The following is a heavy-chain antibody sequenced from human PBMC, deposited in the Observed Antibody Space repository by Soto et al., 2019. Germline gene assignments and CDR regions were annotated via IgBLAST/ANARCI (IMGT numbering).Heavy chain of an antibody. CDR1: GGTFSSYT. V-gene: IGHV1-69*02. Sequence: QIQLVQSGAEVKKPGSSVKVSCKASGGTFSSYTISWVRQAPGQGLEWMGRIIPILGIANYAQKFQGRVTITADKSTSTAYMELSSLRSEDTAVYYCARGGMSGYDAGPSRWGQGTLVTVSS. D-gene: IGHD5-12*01. CDR3: ARGGMSGYDAGPSR. CDR2: IIPILGIA. J-gene: IGHJ4*02.